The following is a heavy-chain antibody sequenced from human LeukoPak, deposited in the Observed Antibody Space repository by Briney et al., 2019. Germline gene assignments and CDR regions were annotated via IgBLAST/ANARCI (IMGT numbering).Heavy chain of an antibody. D-gene: IGHD3-3*01. J-gene: IGHJ3*02. CDR1: GGSVSSGSYY. CDR3: ARDRGTIFGVVISFPDAFDI. Sequence: SETLSPTCTVSGGSVSSGSYYWSWIRQPPGKGLEWIGYIYYSGSTNYNPSLKSRVTISVDTSKNQFSLKLSSVAAADTAVYYCARDRGTIFGVVISFPDAFDIWGQGTMVTVSS. V-gene: IGHV4-61*01. CDR2: IYYSGST.